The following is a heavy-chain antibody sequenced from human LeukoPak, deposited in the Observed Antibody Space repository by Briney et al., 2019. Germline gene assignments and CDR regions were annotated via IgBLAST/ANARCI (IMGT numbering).Heavy chain of an antibody. D-gene: IGHD3-10*01. Sequence: GGSLRLSCAASEFTFSSYGMSWVRQAPGKGLEWVSAISGSGGSTYYADSVKGRFTISRDNSKNTLYLQMNSLRAEDTAVYYCARGAGYGSGSYYIHYWGQGTLVTVSS. J-gene: IGHJ4*02. CDR2: ISGSGGST. CDR3: ARGAGYGSGSYYIHY. V-gene: IGHV3-23*01. CDR1: EFTFSSYG.